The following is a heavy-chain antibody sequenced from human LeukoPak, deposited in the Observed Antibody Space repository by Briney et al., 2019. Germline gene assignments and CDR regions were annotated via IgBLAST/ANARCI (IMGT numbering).Heavy chain of an antibody. J-gene: IGHJ6*03. CDR2: ISFDGDNK. CDR1: GFTFSSYG. D-gene: IGHD3-10*01. CDR3: ARDGIPNPRHYNGYYYMDV. Sequence: PGSSLRLSCAASGFTFSSYGMHWVRQAPGKGLEWVAVISFDGDNKYYADSVKGRFTISRDNSKNTLYLQMNSLGAEDTAVYYCARDGIPNPRHYNGYYYMDVWGKGTTVTVSS. V-gene: IGHV3-30*03.